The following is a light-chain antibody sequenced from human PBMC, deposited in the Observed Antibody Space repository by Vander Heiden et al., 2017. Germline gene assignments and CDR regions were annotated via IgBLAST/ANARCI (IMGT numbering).Light chain of an antibody. CDR3: QSYDSNDRVV. V-gene: IGLV6-57*01. J-gene: IGLJ2*01. CDR1: SGSIASNY. Sequence: LLPPPSASASPGQPVTTTCSPSSGSIASNYVQSCQYRPDRSPTTVINENTRRPPTVPDRVSCTIDTSYNAASLTISGLEAEDEADYYCQSYDSNDRVVFGGGTKLTVL. CDR2: ENT.